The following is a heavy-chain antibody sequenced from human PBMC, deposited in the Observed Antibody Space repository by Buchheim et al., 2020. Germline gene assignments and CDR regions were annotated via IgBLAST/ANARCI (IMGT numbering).Heavy chain of an antibody. D-gene: IGHD2-15*01. J-gene: IGHJ4*02. V-gene: IGHV3-48*01. CDR3: TRSQAAPRDY. CDR1: GFTFSSYS. Sequence: EVQLVESGGGLVQPGGSLRLSCAASGFTFSSYSMNWVRQAPGKGLEWVSYISSSSDSIYYADSVEGRFTISRDNAKNSLYLQMNCLRAEDTAVYYCTRSQAAPRDYWGQGAL. CDR2: ISSSSDSI.